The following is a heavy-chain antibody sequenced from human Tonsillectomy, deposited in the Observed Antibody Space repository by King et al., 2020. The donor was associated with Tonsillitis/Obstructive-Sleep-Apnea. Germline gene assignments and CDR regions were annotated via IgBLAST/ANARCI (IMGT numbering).Heavy chain of an antibody. CDR2: INPNSGGT. D-gene: IGHD1-26*01. CDR3: TRDEVELPQRIYYFDY. J-gene: IGHJ4*02. V-gene: IGHV1-2*02. Sequence: QLVQSGAEVKKPGASVKVSCKASGYTFTGYYMHWVRQAPGQGLEWMGWINPNSGGTNYAQKFQGRVTMTRDTSISTAYMELSRLRSDDTAVYYCTRDEVELPQRIYYFDYWGQGSLVTVSS. CDR1: GYTFTGYY.